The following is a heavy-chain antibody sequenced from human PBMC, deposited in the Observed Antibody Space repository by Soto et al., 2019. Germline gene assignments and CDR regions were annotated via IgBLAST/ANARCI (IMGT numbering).Heavy chain of an antibody. CDR3: AHLALGATLDS. Sequence: GRSLRLSCAASGFTFSSSGMHWVRQAPGKGLEWVAVISFEGSGKYYADSVKGRFTISRDTSKKTLSLQMNSLRPEDTAVYYCAHLALGATLDSWGQGTLVTVSS. J-gene: IGHJ4*02. D-gene: IGHD1-26*01. CDR2: ISFEGSGK. CDR1: GFTFSSSG. V-gene: IGHV3-30*03.